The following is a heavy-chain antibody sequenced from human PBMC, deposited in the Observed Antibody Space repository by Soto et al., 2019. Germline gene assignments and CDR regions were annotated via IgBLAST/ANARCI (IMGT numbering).Heavy chain of an antibody. CDR1: GGSISDYY. D-gene: IGHD6-13*01. CDR2: IYYSGST. CDR3: ARDLFYSSRGHFGV. V-gene: IGHV4-59*01. J-gene: IGHJ4*02. Sequence: PSETLSLTCTVSGGSISDYYWSWIRQPPGKGLEWIGYIYYSGSTNYNPSLKSRLTISVDTSKNQFSLKLSSVTAADTAVYYCARDLFYSSRGHFGVWGQGTLVTVPS.